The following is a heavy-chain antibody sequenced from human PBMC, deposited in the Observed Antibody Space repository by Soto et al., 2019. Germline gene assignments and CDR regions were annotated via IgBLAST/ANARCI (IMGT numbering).Heavy chain of an antibody. CDR2: FYYGGTT. CDR1: GDSITTSGSF. J-gene: IGHJ3*02. V-gene: IGHV4-39*01. Sequence: QLQLQESGPGLVKPSETLSLSCAVSGDSITTSGSFWGWVRQPPGKGLEWIGSFYYGGTTNYNPSLESRATIFCDTSKNQFSLSLRSVAAADTADYYCAMSWSVWGGFDIWAQGQLVTVSS. D-gene: IGHD3-16*01. CDR3: AMSWSVWGGFDI.